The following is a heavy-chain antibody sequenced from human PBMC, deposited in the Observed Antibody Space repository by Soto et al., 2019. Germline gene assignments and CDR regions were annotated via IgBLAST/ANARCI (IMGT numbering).Heavy chain of an antibody. CDR1: GYTFTSYD. CDR3: ARGQRFLEWLFQVASKDAFDI. Sequence: ASVKVSCKASGYTFTSYDINWVRQATGQGLEWMGWMNPNSGNTGYAQKFQGRVTMTRNTSISTAYMELSSLRSEDTAVYYCARGQRFLEWLFQVASKDAFDIWGQGTMVTVSS. V-gene: IGHV1-8*01. J-gene: IGHJ3*02. D-gene: IGHD3-3*01. CDR2: MNPNSGNT.